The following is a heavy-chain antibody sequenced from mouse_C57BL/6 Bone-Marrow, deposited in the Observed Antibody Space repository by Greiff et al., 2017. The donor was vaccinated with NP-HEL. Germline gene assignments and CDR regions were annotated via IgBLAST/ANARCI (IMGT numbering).Heavy chain of an antibody. CDR1: GFTIKDDY. D-gene: IGHD2-1*01. V-gene: IGHV14-4*01. Sequence: VQLQQSGAELVRPGASVKLSCTASGFTIKDDYMHWVKQRPEQGLEWIGWIDPENGDPEYASKFQGKATITADTSSNTAYLQLSSLTSEDTAVYYCTFYYGNYDPYFDYWGQGTTLTVSS. CDR3: TFYYGNYDPYFDY. J-gene: IGHJ2*01. CDR2: IDPENGDP.